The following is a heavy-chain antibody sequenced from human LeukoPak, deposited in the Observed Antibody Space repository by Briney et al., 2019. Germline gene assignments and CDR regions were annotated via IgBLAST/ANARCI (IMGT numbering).Heavy chain of an antibody. Sequence: SGGSLRLSCAASGFSFTSYWMVWVRQAPGKGLEWVADINQDGGQTSCVDSVKGRFTISRDNSKNTLYLQMNSLSTEDTAVYYCAKDSGIAVAVGYSWLDPWGQGTLVIVSS. J-gene: IGHJ5*02. V-gene: IGHV3-7*01. D-gene: IGHD6-13*01. CDR1: GFSFTSYW. CDR3: AKDSGIAVAVGYSWLDP. CDR2: INQDGGQT.